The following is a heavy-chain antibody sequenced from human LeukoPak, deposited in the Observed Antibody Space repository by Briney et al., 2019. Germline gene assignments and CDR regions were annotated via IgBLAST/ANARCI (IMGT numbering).Heavy chain of an antibody. CDR1: GGSISSSSYY. V-gene: IGHV4-39*07. Sequence: PSETLSLTCTVSGGSISSSSYYWGWIRQPPGKGLEWIGSIYYSGSIYYNPSLKSRVTISVDTSKNQFSLKLSSVTAADTAVYYCARRRLGQYYYDSSGYYDYWGQGTLVTVSS. CDR3: ARRRLGQYYYDSSGYYDY. J-gene: IGHJ4*02. D-gene: IGHD3-22*01. CDR2: IYYSGSI.